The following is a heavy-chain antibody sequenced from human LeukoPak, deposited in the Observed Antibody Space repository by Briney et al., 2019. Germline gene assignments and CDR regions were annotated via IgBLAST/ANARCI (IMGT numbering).Heavy chain of an antibody. CDR2: ISYSGRT. CDR1: GGSISTYH. D-gene: IGHD3-10*01. V-gene: IGHV4-59*08. J-gene: IGHJ4*02. CDR3: ARHLDEYGSGSYEY. Sequence: PSETLSLTCAVSGGSISTYHWSWIRQRPRKGLERIGYISYSGRTNYSAHLKSRVTISVDASKSQFSQKLSSVIAADTAVYDCARHLDEYGSGSYEYWGQGTLVTVSS.